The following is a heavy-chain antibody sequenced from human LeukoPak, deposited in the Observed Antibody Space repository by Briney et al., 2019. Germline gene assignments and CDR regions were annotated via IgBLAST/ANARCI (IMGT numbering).Heavy chain of an antibody. Sequence: PGGSLRLSCAASGFTFSNYAMNWVRQAPGKGLEWVSSISSSSSYIYYVDSVKGRFTISRDNAKNSLYLQMNSLRAEDTAVYYRARRILDDSSGYYTDYWGQGTLVTVSS. CDR3: ARRILDDSSGYYTDY. D-gene: IGHD3-22*01. CDR1: GFTFSNYA. CDR2: ISSSSSYI. V-gene: IGHV3-21*01. J-gene: IGHJ4*02.